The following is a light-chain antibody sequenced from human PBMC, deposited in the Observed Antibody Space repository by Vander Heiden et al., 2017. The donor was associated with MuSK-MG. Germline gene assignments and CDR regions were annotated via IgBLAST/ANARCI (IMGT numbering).Light chain of an antibody. V-gene: IGLV3-27*01. J-gene: IGLJ2*01. CDR3: YCATDNYLGL. CDR2: KNS. Sequence: YELTQPSSVSVSPGQTARITCSGDVLGRKYARWFQQKPGQAPLLLIYKNSERPSGIPERFSGSSSGTTITLTIGGAQVEDEAEYYCYCATDNYLGLFGGGTKLTVL. CDR1: VLGRKY.